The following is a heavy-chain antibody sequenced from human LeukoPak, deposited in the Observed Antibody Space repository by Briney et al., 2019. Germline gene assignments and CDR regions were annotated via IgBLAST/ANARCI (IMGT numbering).Heavy chain of an antibody. CDR1: GGSISSYY. V-gene: IGHV4-59*01. Sequence: SETLSLTCTVSGGSISSYYWSWIRQPPGKGLDWIGYIYYSGSTNYNPSLKSRVTISVDTSKNQFSLKLSSVTAADTAVYYCARDMTRPSIAFDIWGQGTMVTVSS. CDR3: ARDMTRPSIAFDI. D-gene: IGHD3-16*01. J-gene: IGHJ3*02. CDR2: IYYSGST.